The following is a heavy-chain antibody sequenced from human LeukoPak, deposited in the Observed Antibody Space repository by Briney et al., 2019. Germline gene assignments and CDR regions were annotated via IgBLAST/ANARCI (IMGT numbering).Heavy chain of an antibody. D-gene: IGHD3-10*01. CDR1: GGSLSGYY. CDR2: INQSGST. J-gene: IGHJ6*01. Sequence: SETLSLTCAVYGGSLSGYYWSWIRQPPGKGLEWIGEINQSGSTTYNPSLKSRVTISVDTSKNQFSLKLSSVTAADTAVYYCARGLYYNSSGRYGMDVWGQGTTVTVSS. V-gene: IGHV4-34*01. CDR3: ARGLYYNSSGRYGMDV.